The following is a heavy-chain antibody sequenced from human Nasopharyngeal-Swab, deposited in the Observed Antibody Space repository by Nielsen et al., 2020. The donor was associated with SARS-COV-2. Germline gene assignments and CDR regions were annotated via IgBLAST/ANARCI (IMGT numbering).Heavy chain of an antibody. CDR2: ISSSSSYI. J-gene: IGHJ4*02. Sequence: GESLKISCAASGFTFNSYSMNWVRQAPGKGLEWVSSISSSSSYIYYADSVKGRFTISRDNAKNSLYLQMNSLRAEDTAVYYCAPVQQQLVSWGQGTLVTVSS. V-gene: IGHV3-21*01. CDR1: GFTFNSYS. CDR3: APVQQQLVS. D-gene: IGHD6-13*01.